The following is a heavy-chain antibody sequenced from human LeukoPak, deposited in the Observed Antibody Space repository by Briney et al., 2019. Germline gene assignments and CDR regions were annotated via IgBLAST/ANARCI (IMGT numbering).Heavy chain of an antibody. CDR3: TKDGDSSGH. CDR1: GFTLSDFA. J-gene: IGHJ4*02. V-gene: IGHV3-23*01. Sequence: PGGSLRLSCAASGFTLSDFAMTWVRQAPGKGLEWVSSVSDIGPNTYYAASVKGRFTISRDTTKNTLYLQMNSLRAEDTAVYYCTKDGDSSGHWGQGTLVTVSS. CDR2: VSDIGPNT. D-gene: IGHD3-22*01.